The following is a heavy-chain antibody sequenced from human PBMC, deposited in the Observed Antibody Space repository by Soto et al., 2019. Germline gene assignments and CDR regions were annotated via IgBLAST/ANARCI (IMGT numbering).Heavy chain of an antibody. Sequence: PGGSLRLSCAASGFTFSSYDMHWVRQATGKGLEWVSAIGTAGDTYYPGSVKGRFTISRENAKNSLYLQMNSLRAGDTAVYYCAREAGGSYLSAFDIWGQGTMVTVSS. D-gene: IGHD1-26*01. CDR1: GFTFSSYD. J-gene: IGHJ3*02. CDR3: AREAGGSYLSAFDI. CDR2: IGTAGDT. V-gene: IGHV3-13*04.